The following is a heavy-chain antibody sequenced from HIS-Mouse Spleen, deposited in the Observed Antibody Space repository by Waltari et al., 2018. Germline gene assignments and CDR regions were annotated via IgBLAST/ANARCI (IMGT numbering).Heavy chain of an antibody. CDR2: ISYDGSNK. Sequence: QVQLVESGGGVVQPGRSLRLSGAASGFPFRSYLVHWVRPAPGKGLEWVAVISYDGSNKYYADSVKGRFTISRDNSKNTLYLQMNSLRAEDTAVYYCARPKYNWNSIWFDPWGQGTLVTVSS. CDR3: ARPKYNWNSIWFDP. D-gene: IGHD1-7*01. J-gene: IGHJ5*02. V-gene: IGHV3-30*03. CDR1: GFPFRSYL.